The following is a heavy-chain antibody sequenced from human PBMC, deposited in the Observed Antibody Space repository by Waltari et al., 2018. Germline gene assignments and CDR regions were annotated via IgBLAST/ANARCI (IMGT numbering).Heavy chain of an antibody. V-gene: IGHV4-59*01. CDR1: GGSISTYY. J-gene: IGHJ4*02. CDR2: MYYSGTT. D-gene: IGHD3-10*01. CDR3: ARSYLGTYGSGNYFSYFDY. Sequence: QVQLQESGTGLVKPSEALSLTCTVSGGSISTYYWSWIRQSPGKGLEWIGYMYYSGTTNYNPSLKSRVTISVDTSKNQFSLKLSSVTAADTAVYYCARSYLGTYGSGNYFSYFDYWGQGTLVTASS.